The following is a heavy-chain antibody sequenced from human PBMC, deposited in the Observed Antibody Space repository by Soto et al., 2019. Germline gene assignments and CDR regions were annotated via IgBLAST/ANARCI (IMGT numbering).Heavy chain of an antibody. CDR3: ATLSSCRGGSCSYFDY. CDR1: GFTFSSYG. D-gene: IGHD2-15*01. V-gene: IGHV3-30*03. Sequence: QVQLVESGGGVVQPGRSLRLSCAASGFTFSSYGMHWVRQAPGKGLEWVAVISYDGSNKYYADSVKGRFTISRDNSKNTLYLQLNSLRAEDTAVYYCATLSSCRGGSCSYFDYWGQGTLVTVSS. CDR2: ISYDGSNK. J-gene: IGHJ4*02.